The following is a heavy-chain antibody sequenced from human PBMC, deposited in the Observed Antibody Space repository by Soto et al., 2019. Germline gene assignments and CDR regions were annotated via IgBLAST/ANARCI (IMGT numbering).Heavy chain of an antibody. CDR3: ATTLVMTSQGGDS. Sequence: GGSLRLSCAASGFTLSDYYMSWFRQSPGKGLEWVAYISSSGSAIFYADSVKGRFTISRDNAKKSLFLQMNSLRAEDTAVYYCATTLVMTSQGGDSWGQGTLVTVSS. D-gene: IGHD2-21*02. CDR2: ISSSGSAI. J-gene: IGHJ4*02. CDR1: GFTLSDYY. V-gene: IGHV3-11*01.